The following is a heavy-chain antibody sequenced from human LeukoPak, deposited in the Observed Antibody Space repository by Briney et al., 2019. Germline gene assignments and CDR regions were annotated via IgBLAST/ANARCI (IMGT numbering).Heavy chain of an antibody. Sequence: GVSLRLSCAASGFTFSSYAMSWVRQAPGRGLEWVSAISGSGGSTYYADSVKGRFTISRDNSKNTLYLQMNGLRAEDTAVYYCARQPANRRGSGSYYWFDPWGQGTLVTVSS. V-gene: IGHV3-23*01. CDR2: ISGSGGST. J-gene: IGHJ5*02. D-gene: IGHD3-10*01. CDR3: ARQPANRRGSGSYYWFDP. CDR1: GFTFSSYA.